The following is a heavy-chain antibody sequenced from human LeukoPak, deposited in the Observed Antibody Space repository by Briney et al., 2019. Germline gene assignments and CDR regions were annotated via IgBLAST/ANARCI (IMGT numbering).Heavy chain of an antibody. D-gene: IGHD6-19*01. J-gene: IGHJ4*02. Sequence: GGSLRLSCAASGFTVSSNYMSWVRQAPGKGLDWVSVIYSGGSTYYADSVRGRFTISRDNSKNTLYLQMNSLRAEDTAIYYCARPSSGWYLFEYWGQGTLVTVSS. CDR2: IYSGGST. CDR3: ARPSSGWYLFEY. V-gene: IGHV3-53*01. CDR1: GFTVSSNY.